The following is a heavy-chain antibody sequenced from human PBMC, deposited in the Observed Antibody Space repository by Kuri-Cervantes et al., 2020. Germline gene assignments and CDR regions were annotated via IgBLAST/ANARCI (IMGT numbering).Heavy chain of an antibody. J-gene: IGHJ3*02. D-gene: IGHD3-10*02. CDR3: AREMFPDAFDI. Sequence: SVKVSCKASGGTFSSYAISWVRQAPGQGLEWMGGIIPIFGTANYAQKFQGRVTMTTDTSTSTAYMELRSLRSDDTAVYYCAREMFPDAFDIWGQGTMVTVSS. CDR2: IIPIFGTA. CDR1: GGTFSSYA. V-gene: IGHV1-69*05.